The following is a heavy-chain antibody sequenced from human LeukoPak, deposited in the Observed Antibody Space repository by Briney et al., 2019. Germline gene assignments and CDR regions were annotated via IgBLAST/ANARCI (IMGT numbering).Heavy chain of an antibody. J-gene: IGHJ4*02. V-gene: IGHV3-30*04. CDR3: ARDLGIAAAVTTFDY. CDR1: GFTFSSYA. CDR2: ISYDGSNK. Sequence: PGRSLRLSCAASGFTFSSYAMHWVRQAPGKGLEWVAVISYDGSNKYYADSVKGRFTIPRDNSKNTLYLQMNSLRAEDTAVYYCARDLGIAAAVTTFDYWGQGTLVTVSS. D-gene: IGHD6-13*01.